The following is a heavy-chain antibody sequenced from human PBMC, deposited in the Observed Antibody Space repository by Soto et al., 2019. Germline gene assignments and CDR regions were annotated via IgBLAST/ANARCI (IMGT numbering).Heavy chain of an antibody. CDR2: IYYSEST. CDR3: ARLRDGYIDY. Sequence: QLQLQESGPGLVKPSETLSLTCTVSGGSISSSSYYWGWIRQPPGKGLEWIGNIYYSESTYYNPSLMSRVTISVDTSKNQFSLKLSSVTAADTAVYYCARLRDGYIDYWGQGTLVTVSS. J-gene: IGHJ4*02. CDR1: GGSISSSSYY. V-gene: IGHV4-39*01.